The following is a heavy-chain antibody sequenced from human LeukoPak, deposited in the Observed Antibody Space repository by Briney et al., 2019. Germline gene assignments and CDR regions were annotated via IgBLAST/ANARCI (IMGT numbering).Heavy chain of an antibody. CDR2: IYYSGST. CDR3: ARLVYSNYVDY. D-gene: IGHD4-11*01. J-gene: IGHJ4*02. CDR1: GGSISSSSYY. Sequence: SGTLSLTCTVSGGSISSSSYYWGWIRQPPGKGLEWIGSIYYSGSTYYNPSLKSRVTISVDTSKNQFSLKLSSVTAADTAVYYCARLVYSNYVDYWGQGTLVTVSS. V-gene: IGHV4-39*01.